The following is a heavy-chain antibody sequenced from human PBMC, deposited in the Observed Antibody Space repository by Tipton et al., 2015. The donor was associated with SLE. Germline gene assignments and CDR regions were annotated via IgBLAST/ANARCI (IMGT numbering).Heavy chain of an antibody. Sequence: TLSLTCTVSGVSISTGSFYWTWIRQPAGKGLEWIGDIYTSGSTNYNPSLKSRVTISIDTSKNQFSLKLSSVTAADTAVYYCARAEEVAATKAYYYYMDVWGKGTTVTVSS. CDR1: GVSISTGSFY. V-gene: IGHV4-61*09. CDR3: ARAEEVAATKAYYYYMDV. D-gene: IGHD2-15*01. J-gene: IGHJ6*03. CDR2: IYTSGST.